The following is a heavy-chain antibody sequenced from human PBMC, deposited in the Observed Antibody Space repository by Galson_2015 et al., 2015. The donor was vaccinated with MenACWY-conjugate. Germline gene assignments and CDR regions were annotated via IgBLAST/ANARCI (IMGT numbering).Heavy chain of an antibody. CDR2: ISSSGGST. CDR3: AKARDYYGSGSIRYGMDV. CDR1: GFIFSNYG. Sequence: SLRLSCAASGFIFSNYGISWVRQAPGKGLEWVSAISSSGGSTYYADSVKGRFTISRDNSKNTVLLQMSSLRADDTAVYYCAKARDYYGSGSIRYGMDVWVQGTTVTVSS. D-gene: IGHD3-10*01. J-gene: IGHJ6*02. V-gene: IGHV3-23*01.